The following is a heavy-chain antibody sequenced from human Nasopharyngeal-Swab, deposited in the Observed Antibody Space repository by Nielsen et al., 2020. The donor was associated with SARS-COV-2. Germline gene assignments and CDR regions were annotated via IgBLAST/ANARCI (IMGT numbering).Heavy chain of an antibody. Sequence: GSLKISCAASGFTFSSYGMHWVRQAPGKGLEWVAVIWYDGSNKYYADSVKGRFTISRDNSKNTLYLQMNSLRAEDTAVYYCARDEQQLSYYYGMDVWGQGTTVTVSS. V-gene: IGHV3-33*01. D-gene: IGHD6-13*01. CDR3: ARDEQQLSYYYGMDV. CDR1: GFTFSSYG. J-gene: IGHJ6*02. CDR2: IWYDGSNK.